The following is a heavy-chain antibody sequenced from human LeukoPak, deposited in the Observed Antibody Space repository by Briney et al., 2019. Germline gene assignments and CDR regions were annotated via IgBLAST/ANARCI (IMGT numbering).Heavy chain of an antibody. J-gene: IGHJ4*02. Sequence: GGSLRLSCAASGFTFSSYAMSWVCQAPGKGLEWVSAISGSGGSTYYADSVKGRFTISRDNSKNTLYLQMNSLRAEDTAVYYCATVDIVATIRFGYFDYWGQGTLVTVSS. CDR1: GFTFSSYA. V-gene: IGHV3-23*01. CDR3: ATVDIVATIRFGYFDY. D-gene: IGHD5-12*01. CDR2: ISGSGGST.